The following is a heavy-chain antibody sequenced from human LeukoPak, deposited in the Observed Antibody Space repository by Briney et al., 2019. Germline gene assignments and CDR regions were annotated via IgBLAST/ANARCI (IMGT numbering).Heavy chain of an antibody. CDR1: GFTFSSYA. CDR3: AKDRRDYKFGYYFDY. D-gene: IGHD4-11*01. J-gene: IGHJ4*02. CDR2: ISGSGGST. Sequence: PGGSLRLSCAASGFTFSSYAMNWVRQAPGKGLEWVSAISGSGGSTYYADSVKGRFTISRDNSKNTLYLQMNSLRAEDTAVYYCAKDRRDYKFGYYFDYWGQGTLVTVSS. V-gene: IGHV3-23*01.